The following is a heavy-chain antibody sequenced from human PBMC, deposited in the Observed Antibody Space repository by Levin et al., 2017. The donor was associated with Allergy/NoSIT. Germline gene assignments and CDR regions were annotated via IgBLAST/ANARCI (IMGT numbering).Heavy chain of an antibody. J-gene: IGHJ4*02. Sequence: LSLTCAASGFTFDDYAMHWVRQAPGKGLEWVSTISWNSGSKHYSDSVKGRFSISRDNAKNSLYLEMSSLRAEDTALYYCAKDMRGGATTPFYFDYWGQGTPVTVSS. CDR3: AKDMRGGATTPFYFDY. V-gene: IGHV3-9*01. CDR2: ISWNSGSK. D-gene: IGHD1-26*01. CDR1: GFTFDDYA.